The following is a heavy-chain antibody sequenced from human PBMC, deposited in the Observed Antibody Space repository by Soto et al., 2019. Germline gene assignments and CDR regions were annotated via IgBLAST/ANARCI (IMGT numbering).Heavy chain of an antibody. D-gene: IGHD5-18*01. CDR1: GFTFSKYW. V-gene: IGHV3-74*01. J-gene: IGHJ4*02. CDR3: ARGGYGLWLNDY. CDR2: IKGDESTT. Sequence: EVQLVESGGGLVQPGGSLRLSCAASGFTFSKYWIHWVRQAPGKGLVWVSRIKGDESTTNYADSVKGRFTISRDNANDVVFLHMNIMTADDTAVYYCARGGYGLWLNDYWGQGTLVTVSS.